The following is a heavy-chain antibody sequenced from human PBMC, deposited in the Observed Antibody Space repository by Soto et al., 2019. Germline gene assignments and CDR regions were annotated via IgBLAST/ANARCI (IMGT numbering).Heavy chain of an antibody. CDR3: ARGGTVTTTSYYYYYGMDV. J-gene: IGHJ6*02. V-gene: IGHV1-8*01. D-gene: IGHD4-4*01. CDR1: GYTFTSYD. CDR2: MNPNSGNT. Sequence: ASVKVSCKASGYTFTSYDINWVRQATGQGLEWMGWMNPNSGNTGYAQKFQGRVTMTMNTSISTAYMELSSLRSEDTAVYYCARGGTVTTTSYYYYYGMDVWGQGTTVTVSS.